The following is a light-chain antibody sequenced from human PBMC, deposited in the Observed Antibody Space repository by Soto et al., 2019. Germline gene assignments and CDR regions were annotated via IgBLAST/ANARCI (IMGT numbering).Light chain of an antibody. J-gene: IGKJ3*01. V-gene: IGKV1-5*01. Sequence: DIQMTQSPSTLSASVGDRVTITCRASQSISSWLAWYQQKPGKAPKLLIYDASSLESGVPSRFSGSGSGTEFTLTISSLQPDDFVTYYCQQYNSYSFTFGPGTKVDI. CDR3: QQYNSYSFT. CDR1: QSISSW. CDR2: DAS.